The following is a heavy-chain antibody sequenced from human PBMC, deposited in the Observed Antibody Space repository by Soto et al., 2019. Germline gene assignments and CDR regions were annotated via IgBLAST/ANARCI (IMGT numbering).Heavy chain of an antibody. CDR3: ARDPPYGVGATTGADY. J-gene: IGHJ4*02. Sequence: EVQLVESGGGLVQPGGSLRLSCAASGFTFSSYWMSWVRQAPGKGLEWVANIKQDGSEKYYVDSVKGRFTISRDNAKNSLYLQMNSLRAEDTAVYYCARDPPYGVGATTGADYWGQGTLVTVSS. CDR1: GFTFSSYW. V-gene: IGHV3-7*01. D-gene: IGHD1-26*01. CDR2: IKQDGSEK.